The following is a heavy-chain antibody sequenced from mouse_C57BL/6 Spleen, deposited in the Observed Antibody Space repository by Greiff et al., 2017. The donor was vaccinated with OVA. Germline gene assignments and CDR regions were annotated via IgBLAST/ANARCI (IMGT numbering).Heavy chain of an antibody. V-gene: IGHV1-26*01. J-gene: IGHJ1*03. CDR1: GYTFTDYY. D-gene: IGHD1-1*01. CDR3: ARPSRYYGSRTGYFDV. CDR2: INPNNGGT. Sequence: VQLQQSGPELVKPGASVKISCKASGYTFTDYYMNWVKQSHGKSLEWIGDINPNNGGTSYNQKFKGKATLTVDKSSSTAYMELRSLTSEDSAVYYCARPSRYYGSRTGYFDVWGTGTTVTVSS.